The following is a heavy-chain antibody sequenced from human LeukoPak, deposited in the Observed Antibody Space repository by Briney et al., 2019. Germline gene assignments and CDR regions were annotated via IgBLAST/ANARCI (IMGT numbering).Heavy chain of an antibody. CDR2: ISGSGGST. CDR1: GLTFSSYA. CDR3: AKGSMSGSYYRYFDY. D-gene: IGHD1-26*01. V-gene: IGHV3-23*01. Sequence: GGSLRLSCAASGLTFSSYAMTWVRQAPGKGLEWVSAISGSGGSTYYADSVKGRFTISRDNSKNTLYLQMNSLRAEDTAVYYCAKGSMSGSYYRYFDYWGQGTLVTVSS. J-gene: IGHJ4*02.